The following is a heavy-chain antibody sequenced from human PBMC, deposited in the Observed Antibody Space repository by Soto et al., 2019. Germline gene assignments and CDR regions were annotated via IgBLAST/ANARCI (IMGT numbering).Heavy chain of an antibody. CDR2: VHYSGST. CDR3: ASEAAGGHLHDWFAH. Sequence: QVQLQESGPGLVKPSGTLSLTCTVSGGSIGTYYWSWVRQAPGKGLEWIGFVHYSGSTQYNPSLKGRVTISMDTSKNQHSLKLRSVGTADTAVDYCASEAAGGHLHDWFAHWGQGTLVTFAS. V-gene: IGHV4-59*01. D-gene: IGHD3-10*01. J-gene: IGHJ5*02. CDR1: GGSIGTYY.